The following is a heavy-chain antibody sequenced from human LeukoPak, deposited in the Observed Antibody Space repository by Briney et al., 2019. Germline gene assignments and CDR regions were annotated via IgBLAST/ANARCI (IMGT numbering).Heavy chain of an antibody. J-gene: IGHJ3*02. CDR2: IYTSGST. V-gene: IGHV4-4*07. Sequence: PSETLSLTCTVSGGSISSYYWSWIRQPAGKGLEWIGRIYTSGSTNYNPSLKSRVTMSVDTSKNQFSLKLSSVTAADTAVYYCARADKNWGPDAFDIWGQGTMVTVSS. CDR1: GGSISSYY. CDR3: ARADKNWGPDAFDI. D-gene: IGHD7-27*01.